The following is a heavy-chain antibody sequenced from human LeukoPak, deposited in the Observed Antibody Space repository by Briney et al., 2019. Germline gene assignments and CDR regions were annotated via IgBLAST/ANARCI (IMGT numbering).Heavy chain of an antibody. CDR3: ARGDSYSSNGYYISYFDY. J-gene: IGHJ4*02. CDR1: GDSISSGNW. D-gene: IGHD3-22*01. CDR2: IYHRGST. V-gene: IGHV4-4*02. Sequence: SETLSLTCAVSGDSISSGNWWNWVRQSPEEGLEWIGEIYHRGSTSYNPPLKSRVTILVDKSKNQFSLKLTSVTAADTAVYYCARGDSYSSNGYYISYFDYWGPGILVTVSS.